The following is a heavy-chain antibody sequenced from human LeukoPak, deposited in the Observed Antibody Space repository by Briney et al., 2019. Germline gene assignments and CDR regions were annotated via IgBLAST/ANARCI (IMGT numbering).Heavy chain of an antibody. Sequence: SETLSLTCTISGGSVSDYYWSWIRQSPGKGLEWIGYIYHTGSTSYSPSLKSRVTISVDTSKNQFSLKLSSVTAADTAVYYCARGGGTYYDILTGYYYRHWFDPWGQGTLVTVSS. D-gene: IGHD3-9*01. CDR3: ARGGGTYYDILTGYYYRHWFDP. CDR1: GGSVSDYY. J-gene: IGHJ5*02. CDR2: IYHTGST. V-gene: IGHV4-59*02.